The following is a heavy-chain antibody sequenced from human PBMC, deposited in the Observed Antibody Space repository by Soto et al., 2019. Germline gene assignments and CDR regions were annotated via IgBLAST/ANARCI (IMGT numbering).Heavy chain of an antibody. Sequence: XGSLRLSCAASGFTFSTYDMHWVRQAPGKGLEWVAGIRYDGSNQYYADSVKGQFTISRENSKNTLYMQMDSLRADDTAVYYCARDFTAGATSSGPSYYAMDVGGQGPTVTVSS. J-gene: IGHJ6*02. CDR1: GFTFSTYD. CDR2: IRYDGSNQ. V-gene: IGHV3-33*01. CDR3: ARDFTAGATSSGPSYYAMDV. D-gene: IGHD1-26*01.